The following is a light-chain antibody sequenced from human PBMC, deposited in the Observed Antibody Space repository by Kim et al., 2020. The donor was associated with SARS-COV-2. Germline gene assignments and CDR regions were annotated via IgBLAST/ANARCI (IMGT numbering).Light chain of an antibody. CDR2: DVS. CDR3: SSYTSSSTSWV. J-gene: IGLJ3*02. V-gene: IGLV2-14*01. CDR1: SSDVGGYNY. Sequence: QSALTQPASVSGSPGQSITISCTGTSSDVGGYNYVSWYQQHPGKAPKLMIYDVSKRASGVSNRFSGSKSGNTDSLTISGLQAEDEADYYCSSYTSSSTSWVFGGGTQLTVL.